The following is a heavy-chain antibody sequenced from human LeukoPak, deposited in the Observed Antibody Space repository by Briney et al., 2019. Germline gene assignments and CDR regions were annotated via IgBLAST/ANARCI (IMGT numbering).Heavy chain of an antibody. V-gene: IGHV3-21*01. CDR2: ISSSSSYI. CDR3: ARDPRGYSGYQLYYFDY. J-gene: IGHJ4*02. Sequence: GGSLRLSSAASGFTFSSYSMNWVRQAPGKGLEWVSSISSSSSYIYYADSVKGRFTISRDNAKNSLYLQMNSLRAEDTAVYYCARDPRGYSGYQLYYFDYWGQGTLVTVSS. CDR1: GFTFSSYS. D-gene: IGHD5-12*01.